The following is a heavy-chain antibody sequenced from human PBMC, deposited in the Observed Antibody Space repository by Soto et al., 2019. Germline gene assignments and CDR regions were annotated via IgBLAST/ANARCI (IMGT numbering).Heavy chain of an antibody. CDR3: AAESSYDSSGSDY. CDR2: IVVGSGNT. D-gene: IGHD3-22*01. J-gene: IGHJ4*02. V-gene: IGHV1-58*01. Sequence: ASVKVSCKASGFTFTSSAVQWVRQARGQRLEWIGWIVVGSGNTNYAQKFQERVTITRDMSTSTAYMELSSLRSEDTAVYYCAAESSYDSSGSDYWGQGTLVTVS. CDR1: GFTFTSSA.